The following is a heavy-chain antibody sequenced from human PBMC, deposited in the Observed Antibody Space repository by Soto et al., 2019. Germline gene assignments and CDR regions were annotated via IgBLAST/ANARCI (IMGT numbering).Heavy chain of an antibody. J-gene: IGHJ2*01. V-gene: IGHV3-7*03. CDR1: GFTFSSYW. CDR2: IKQDGSEK. Sequence: GGSLRLSCAASGFTFSSYWMSWVRQAPGKGLEWVANIKQDGSEKYYVDSVKGRFTISRDNAKNSLYLQMNSLRAEDTAVYYCARDRYEVIASGSYWYFDLWGRGTLVTVSS. D-gene: IGHD1-26*01. CDR3: ARDRYEVIASGSYWYFDL.